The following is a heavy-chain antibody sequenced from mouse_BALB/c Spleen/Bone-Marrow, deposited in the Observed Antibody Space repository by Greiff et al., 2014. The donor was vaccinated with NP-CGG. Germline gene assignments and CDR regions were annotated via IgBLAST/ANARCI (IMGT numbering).Heavy chain of an antibody. V-gene: IGHV1-9*01. J-gene: IGHJ4*01. CDR2: ILPGSGTT. D-gene: IGHD2-14*01. Sequence: QVQLQQSGAELMKPGASVKISCKATGYTFSSYWIEWVKQRPGHGLEWIGEILPGSGTTNYNEKFKGKAKFTADTSSNTAYMQFSSLTSEDSAVYYCARDYRYDYAMAYWGQGTSVTVSS. CDR1: GYTFSSYW. CDR3: ARDYRYDYAMAY.